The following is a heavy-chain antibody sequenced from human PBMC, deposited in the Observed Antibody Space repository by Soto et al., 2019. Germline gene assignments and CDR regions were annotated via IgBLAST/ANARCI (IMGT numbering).Heavy chain of an antibody. CDR2: IYYSGST. CDR1: GGSISSYY. D-gene: IGHD2-2*03. J-gene: IGHJ4*02. Sequence: PSETLSLTCTVSGGSISSYYWSWIRQPPGKGLEWIGYIYYSGSTNYNPSLKSRVTMSVDTSKNHFSLKLISVTTADTAVYFCAREGNLGRWIQPLDSWGQGTPVTVSS. V-gene: IGHV4-59*01. CDR3: AREGNLGRWIQPLDS.